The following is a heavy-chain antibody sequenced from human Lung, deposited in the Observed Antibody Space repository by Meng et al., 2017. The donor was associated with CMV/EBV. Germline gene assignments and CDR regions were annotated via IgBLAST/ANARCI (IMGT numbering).Heavy chain of an antibody. V-gene: IGHV1-2*02. CDR3: AREFTVATSL. Sequence: ASXXVSCKASGYTFTGYYMHWVRQAPGQGLEWMGWINPNSGGTNYAQKFQGRVTMTRDTSISTAYMELSRLRSDDTAVYYCAREFTVATSLWGTGTLVPGAS. CDR1: GYTFTGYY. J-gene: IGHJ4*02. CDR2: INPNSGGT. D-gene: IGHD5-12*01.